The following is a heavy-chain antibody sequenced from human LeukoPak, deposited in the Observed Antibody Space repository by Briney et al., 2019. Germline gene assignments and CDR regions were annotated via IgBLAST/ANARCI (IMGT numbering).Heavy chain of an antibody. Sequence: SETLSLTCAVYGGSFSGYYWSWIRQPPGKGLEWIGEINHSGSTNYNPSLKSRVTISVDTSKNQFSLKLSSVTAADTAVYYCACIAAAGTSFDYWGQGTLVTVSS. J-gene: IGHJ4*02. CDR1: GGSFSGYY. D-gene: IGHD6-13*01. CDR2: INHSGST. CDR3: ACIAAAGTSFDY. V-gene: IGHV4-34*01.